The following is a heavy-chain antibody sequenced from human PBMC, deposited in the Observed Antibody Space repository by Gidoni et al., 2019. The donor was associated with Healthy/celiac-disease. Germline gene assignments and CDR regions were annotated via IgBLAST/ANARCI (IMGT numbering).Heavy chain of an antibody. D-gene: IGHD6-19*01. CDR1: GFTFSTYS. J-gene: IGHJ6*02. CDR2: ISSSSSAI. V-gene: IGHV3-48*02. CDR3: AREASSGWQNYYYYGMDV. Sequence: EVQLVESGGGLVQPGGSLRLSCAVSGFTFSTYSMHWVRQAPGKGLEWVSYISSSSSAIYYADSVKGRFTISRDNAKNSLYLQMSSLRDEDTAVYYCAREASSGWQNYYYYGMDVWGQGTTVTVSS.